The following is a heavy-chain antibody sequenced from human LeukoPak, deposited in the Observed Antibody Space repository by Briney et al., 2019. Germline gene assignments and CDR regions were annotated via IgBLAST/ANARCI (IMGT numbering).Heavy chain of an antibody. CDR1: GSSLSELS. V-gene: IGHV1-24*01. CDR2: FDVIDSET. Sequence: ASVKVSCTVSGSSLSELSLYWVRQTPGKGLEWMGGFDVIDSETFYAQKFQGRVTMTEDSSTDTAYMELRSLTSDDTALYYCAAGRPYSLLDYWGQGTLVTVSS. J-gene: IGHJ4*02. D-gene: IGHD5-18*01. CDR3: AAGRPYSLLDY.